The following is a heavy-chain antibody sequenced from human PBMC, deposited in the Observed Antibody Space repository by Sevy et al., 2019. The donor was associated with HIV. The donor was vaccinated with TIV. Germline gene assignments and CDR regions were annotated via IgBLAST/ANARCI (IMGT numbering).Heavy chain of an antibody. CDR1: GDSFSSYF. D-gene: IGHD7-27*01. CDR3: ARSNWVTATNGFSKSYYFDY. CDR2: INTSRST. V-gene: IGHV4-4*07. J-gene: IGHJ4*02. Sequence: SETLSLTCTVSGDSFSSYFWAGIRQPARKGLEWIGRINTSRSTNYNPSLKSRVTMSVDTSKSQFSLKVTSLTAADTAIYFCARSNWVTATNGFSKSYYFDYWGQGSLVTVSS.